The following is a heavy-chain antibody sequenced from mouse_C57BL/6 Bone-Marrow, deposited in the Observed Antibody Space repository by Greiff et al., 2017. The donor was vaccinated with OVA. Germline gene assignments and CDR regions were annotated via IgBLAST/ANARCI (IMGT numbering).Heavy chain of an antibody. Sequence: EVQLQQSGPELVKPGASVKISCKASGYTFTDYYMNWVKQSHGKSLEWIGDINPNNGGTSYNQKFKGKATLTVDKSSSTAYMELRSLTSEDSAVYYCAIYYSKGWGQGTLVTVSA. CDR1: GYTFTDYY. CDR3: AIYYSKG. CDR2: INPNNGGT. D-gene: IGHD2-5*01. J-gene: IGHJ3*02. V-gene: IGHV1-26*01.